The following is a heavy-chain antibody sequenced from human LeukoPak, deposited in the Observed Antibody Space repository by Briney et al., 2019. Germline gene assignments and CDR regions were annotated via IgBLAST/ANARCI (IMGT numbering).Heavy chain of an antibody. J-gene: IGHJ4*02. CDR2: FDPEDGET. CDR3: ATDVYCGDYDIPFDY. D-gene: IGHD4-17*01. CDR1: GYTLTELS. Sequence: ASVKVSCKVSGYTLTELSMHWVRQAPGKGLEWMGGFDPEDGETIYAQKFQGRVTMTEDTSTDTAYMELSSLRSEDTAVYYCATDVYCGDYDIPFDYWGQGTLVTVSS. V-gene: IGHV1-24*01.